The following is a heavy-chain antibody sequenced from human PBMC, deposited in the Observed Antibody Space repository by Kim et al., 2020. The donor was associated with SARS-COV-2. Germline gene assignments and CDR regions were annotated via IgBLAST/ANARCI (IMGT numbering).Heavy chain of an antibody. Sequence: YSQKFQGRVTITRDTSASTAYMELSSLRSEDTAVYYWARYHTYGDYGMDVWGQGTTVTVSS. J-gene: IGHJ6*02. CDR3: ARYHTYGDYGMDV. V-gene: IGHV1-3*01. D-gene: IGHD4-17*01.